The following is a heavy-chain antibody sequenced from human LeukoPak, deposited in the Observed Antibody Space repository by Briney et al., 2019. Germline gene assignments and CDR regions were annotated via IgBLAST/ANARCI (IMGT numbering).Heavy chain of an antibody. D-gene: IGHD3-9*01. CDR3: AKVKDYDILSGYSY. CDR1: GFTFSSYA. J-gene: IGHJ4*02. V-gene: IGHV3-23*01. CDR2: ISGTGGTT. Sequence: GGSLRLSCAASGFTFSSYAMSWVRQAPGKGPEWVSGISGTGGTTYYADSVMGRFTISRDNSKSTLSLRMSSLRAEDTAVYYCAKVKDYDILSGYSYWGRGTLVTVSS.